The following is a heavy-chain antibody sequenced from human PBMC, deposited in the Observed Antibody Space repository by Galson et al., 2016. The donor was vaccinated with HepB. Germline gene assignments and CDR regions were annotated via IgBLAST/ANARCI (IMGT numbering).Heavy chain of an antibody. D-gene: IGHD3-16*01. Sequence: LTCAVYGGSFSDYYWSWIRQPPGKGLDWLGSIYYSGTTYYNPSLTSRVTISVDKSKNQVSLKLSSVIAADTAVYYCARGFGGGGLGYWGQGTLVTVSS. V-gene: IGHV4-34*01. J-gene: IGHJ4*02. CDR2: IYYSGTT. CDR3: ARGFGGGGLGY. CDR1: GGSFSDYY.